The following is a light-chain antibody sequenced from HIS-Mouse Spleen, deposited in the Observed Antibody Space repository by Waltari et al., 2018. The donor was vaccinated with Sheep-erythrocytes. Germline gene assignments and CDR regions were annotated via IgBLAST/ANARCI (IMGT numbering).Light chain of an antibody. CDR2: RDS. Sequence: SYELTQPLSVSVALGQTARITCGGNNLGSKNVHWYQQKPGQAPVLVIYRDSNQPSGIPERFSGSNSGNTATLTISRAQAGDEADYYCQVWDSSTAVFGGGTKLTVL. J-gene: IGLJ2*01. V-gene: IGLV3-9*01. CDR1: NLGSKN. CDR3: QVWDSSTAV.